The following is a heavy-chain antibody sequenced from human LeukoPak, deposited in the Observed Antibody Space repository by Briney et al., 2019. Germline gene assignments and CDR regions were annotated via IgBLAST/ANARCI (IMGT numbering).Heavy chain of an antibody. CDR3: AREYCSSTSCAYYFDY. V-gene: IGHV1-2*04. Sequence: ASVKVSCKASGYTFTGYYMHWVRQAPGQGLEWMGWINPNSGGTNYAQKFQGWVTMTRDTSISTAYMELSRLRSDDTAVYYCAREYCSSTSCAYYFDYWGQGTLVIVSS. CDR1: GYTFTGYY. J-gene: IGHJ4*02. CDR2: INPNSGGT. D-gene: IGHD2-2*01.